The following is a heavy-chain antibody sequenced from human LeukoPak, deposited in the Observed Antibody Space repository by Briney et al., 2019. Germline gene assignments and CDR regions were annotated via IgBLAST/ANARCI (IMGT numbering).Heavy chain of an antibody. Sequence: PSETLSLTCTVSGGSISSGGYYWSWFRQHPGKGLEWIGYIYYSGSTYYNPSLKSRVTISVETSKNQFSLKLSSVTAADTAVYYCARVRVVTRRSRVPHFDYWGQGTLVTVPS. J-gene: IGHJ4*02. D-gene: IGHD2-21*02. V-gene: IGHV4-31*03. CDR2: IYYSGST. CDR3: ARVRVVTRRSRVPHFDY. CDR1: GGSISSGGYY.